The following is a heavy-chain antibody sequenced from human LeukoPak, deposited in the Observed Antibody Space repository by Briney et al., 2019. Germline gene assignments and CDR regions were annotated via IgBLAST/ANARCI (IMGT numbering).Heavy chain of an antibody. Sequence: SETLSLTCTVSGGSISSSSYYWGWIRQPLGKGLEWIGSIYYSGSTYYNPSLKSRVTISVDTSKNQFSLKLSSVTAADTAVYYCARLTVPGIAVAPPGYWGQGTLVTVSS. J-gene: IGHJ4*02. D-gene: IGHD6-19*01. CDR2: IYYSGST. CDR3: ARLTVPGIAVAPPGY. V-gene: IGHV4-39*01. CDR1: GGSISSSSYY.